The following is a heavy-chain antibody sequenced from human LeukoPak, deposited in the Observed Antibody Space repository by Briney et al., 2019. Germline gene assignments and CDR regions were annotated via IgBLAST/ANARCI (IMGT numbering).Heavy chain of an antibody. CDR3: ARVAVGRYDFDY. D-gene: IGHD1-26*01. Sequence: KSGGSLRLSCAASGFTFSSYSMNWVRQAPGKGLEWVSSISSSSSYIYYADSVKGRFTISRDNAKNSLYLQMNSLRDEDTAVYYCARVAVGRYDFDYWGRGTLVTVSS. V-gene: IGHV3-21*01. J-gene: IGHJ4*01. CDR1: GFTFSSYS. CDR2: ISSSSSYI.